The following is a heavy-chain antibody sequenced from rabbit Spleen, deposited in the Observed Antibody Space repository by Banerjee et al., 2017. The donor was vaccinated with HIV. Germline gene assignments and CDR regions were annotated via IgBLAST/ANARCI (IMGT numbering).Heavy chain of an antibody. CDR2: IDGGSSGIS. Sequence: QEQLEESGGDLVKPEGSLTLTCTASGFSFSSSYDMCWVRQAPGKGPEWIACIDGGSSGISYYASWAKGRFTISKTSSITVTLQMTSLTAADTATYFCARSLGVYFYFRLDLWGPGTLVTVS. D-gene: IGHD1-1*01. CDR3: ARSLGVYFYFRLDL. J-gene: IGHJ3*01. V-gene: IGHV1S45*01. CDR1: GFSFSSSYD.